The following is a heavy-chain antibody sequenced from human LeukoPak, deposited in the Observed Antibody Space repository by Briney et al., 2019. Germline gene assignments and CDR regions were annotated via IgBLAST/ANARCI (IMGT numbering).Heavy chain of an antibody. V-gene: IGHV3-48*04. D-gene: IGHD3-10*01. CDR3: ARDLKVITMVRGDY. J-gene: IGHJ4*02. CDR1: GFTFSSYS. Sequence: GGSLRLSCAASGFTFSSYSMNWVRQAPGKGLEWVSYISSSSSTIYYADSVKGRFTISRDNAKNSLYLQMNSLRAEDTAVYYCARDLKVITMVRGDYWGQGTLVTVSS. CDR2: ISSSSSTI.